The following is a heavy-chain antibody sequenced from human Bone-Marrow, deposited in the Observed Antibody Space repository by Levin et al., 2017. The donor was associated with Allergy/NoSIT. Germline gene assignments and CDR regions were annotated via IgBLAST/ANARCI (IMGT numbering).Heavy chain of an antibody. CDR3: VREAAASVFDL. V-gene: IGHV3-72*01. J-gene: IGHJ3*01. D-gene: IGHD5/OR15-5a*01. CDR2: SRNKANNYIT. CDR1: EFTFSHHY. Sequence: GESLKISCAASEFTFSHHYMDWVRQAPGKGLEWVGRSRNKANNYITEYAASVKGRFTISREDSKNSAYLEMNSLKSDDTAVYFCVREAAASVFDLWGLGTMVTVSP.